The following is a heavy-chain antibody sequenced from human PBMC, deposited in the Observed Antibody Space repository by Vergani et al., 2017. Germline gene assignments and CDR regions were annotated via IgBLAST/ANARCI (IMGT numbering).Heavy chain of an antibody. CDR3: YTDYHYY. CDR1: GITFKNAW. Sequence: EVQVVESGGGLIKPGGSLRLSCVVSGITFKNAWINWVRQAPGKGLEWIGRIRSKNDGGTADYAPPLKGRFTISRDDSKDSAFLLVNNLKTEDTAVYFCYTDYHYYWGQGTLVTVSS. CDR2: IRSKNDGGTA. J-gene: IGHJ4*02. V-gene: IGHV3-15*01. D-gene: IGHD4-11*01.